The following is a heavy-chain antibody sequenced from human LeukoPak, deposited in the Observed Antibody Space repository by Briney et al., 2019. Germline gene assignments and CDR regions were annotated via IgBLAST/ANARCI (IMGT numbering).Heavy chain of an antibody. D-gene: IGHD3-22*01. V-gene: IGHV3-15*07. CDR2: IRSNSDGGTI. Sequence: GGSLRLSCATSGFTFSNAWMNWVRQAPGEGLEWVGRIRSNSDGGTIDYAAPVKGRFTLSRDDSKTTLYLQMNSLQTEDTAVYYCATDFYDSTWGQGTLVTVSS. CDR1: GFTFSNAW. J-gene: IGHJ5*02. CDR3: ATDFYDST.